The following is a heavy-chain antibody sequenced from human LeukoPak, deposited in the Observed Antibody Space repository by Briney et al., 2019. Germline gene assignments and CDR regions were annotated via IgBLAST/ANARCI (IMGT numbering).Heavy chain of an antibody. CDR3: ATYDLWTTYYTFQY. CDR1: GFTFSSYA. J-gene: IGHJ4*02. D-gene: IGHD3-3*01. CDR2: ISTTGSTT. V-gene: IGHV3-23*01. Sequence: GGSLRLSCAASGFTFSSYAMSWVRQAPGKGLEWVSSISTTGSTTYYADSVRGRFSISRDNSQNTLSLQMDGLTAADTAVYSCATYDLWTTYYTFQYWGQGTLVSVSS.